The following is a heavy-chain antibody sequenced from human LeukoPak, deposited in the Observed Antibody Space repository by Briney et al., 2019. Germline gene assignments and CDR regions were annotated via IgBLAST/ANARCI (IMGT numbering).Heavy chain of an antibody. CDR1: GGSFSGYY. CDR3: ARGPLELHY. V-gene: IGHV4-34*01. J-gene: IGHJ4*02. CDR2: INHSGST. Sequence: SETLSLTCAVYGGSFSGYYWSWIRQPPGKGPEWIGEINHSGSTNYNPSLKSRVTISVDTSKNQFSLKLSSVTAADTAVYYCARGPLELHYWGQGTLVTVSS. D-gene: IGHD1-7*01.